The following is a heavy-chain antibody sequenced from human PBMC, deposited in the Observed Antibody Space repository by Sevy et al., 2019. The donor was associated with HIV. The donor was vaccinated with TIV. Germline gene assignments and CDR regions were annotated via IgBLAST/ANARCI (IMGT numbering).Heavy chain of an antibody. CDR1: GFTFSDHY. D-gene: IGHD6-13*01. CDR3: TTHAGIAAAGRVFDY. CDR2: TRNKADGYTT. J-gene: IGHJ4*02. V-gene: IGHV3-72*01. Sequence: GGSLRLSCAASGFTFSDHYMEWVRQAPGKGLEWVGRTRNKADGYTTEYAASVKGRFTISRDDSKKLLYLQMNSLKTEDTAVYYCTTHAGIAAAGRVFDYWGQGTLVTVSS.